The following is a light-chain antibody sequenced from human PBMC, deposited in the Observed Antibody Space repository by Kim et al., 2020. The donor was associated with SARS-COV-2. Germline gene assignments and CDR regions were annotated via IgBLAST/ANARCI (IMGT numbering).Light chain of an antibody. CDR1: SSDVGAYNY. V-gene: IGLV2-14*03. J-gene: IGLJ2*01. CDR2: DVT. Sequence: QSALTQPASVSGSLGQSITISCTGTSSDVGAYNYVSWYQQHPGEAPRVMIYDVTKRPSGTSDRFSGSKSGNTASLTISRLQAEDEADYYCSSFTTTNAVVFGGGTQVTVL. CDR3: SSFTTTNAVV.